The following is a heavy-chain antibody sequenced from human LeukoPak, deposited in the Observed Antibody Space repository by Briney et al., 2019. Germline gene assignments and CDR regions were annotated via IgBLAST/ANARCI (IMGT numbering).Heavy chain of an antibody. D-gene: IGHD2-15*01. V-gene: IGHV3-21*04. CDR2: ISSSSSYI. CDR3: ARDGEWWSRGSDAFDI. J-gene: IGHJ3*02. Sequence: PGGSLRLSCAASGFTFSSYSMNWVRQAPGKGLEWVSSISSSSSYIYYADSVKGRFTISRDNAKNSLYLQMNSLRAEDTAVYYCARDGEWWSRGSDAFDIWGQGTMVTVSS. CDR1: GFTFSSYS.